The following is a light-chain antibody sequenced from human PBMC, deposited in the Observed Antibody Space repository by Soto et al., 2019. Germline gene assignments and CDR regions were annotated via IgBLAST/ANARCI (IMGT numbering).Light chain of an antibody. V-gene: IGKV1-27*01. CDR3: QKYTSAIGIT. J-gene: IGKJ3*01. CDR1: QGISNY. CDR2: AAS. Sequence: DIQMTQSPSSLSASVGDRVTITCRASQGISNYLAWYQQKPGKVPKLLIYAASTLQSGVPSRFSGSGSGTDFTLTISSLQPEDVATYYCQKYTSAIGITFGPGTKVDIK.